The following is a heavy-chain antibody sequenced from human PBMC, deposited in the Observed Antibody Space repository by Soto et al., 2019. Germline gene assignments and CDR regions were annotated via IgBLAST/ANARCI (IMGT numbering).Heavy chain of an antibody. CDR1: GGSISSGDYY. V-gene: IGHV4-30-4*01. Sequence: SETLSLTCTVSGGSISSGDYYWSWIRQPPGKGLEWIGYIYYSGSTYYNPSLKSRVTISVDTSKNQFSLKLSSVTAADTVVYYCARGYYDSSGSLDYWGQGTLVTVS. J-gene: IGHJ4*02. CDR2: IYYSGST. CDR3: ARGYYDSSGSLDY. D-gene: IGHD3-22*01.